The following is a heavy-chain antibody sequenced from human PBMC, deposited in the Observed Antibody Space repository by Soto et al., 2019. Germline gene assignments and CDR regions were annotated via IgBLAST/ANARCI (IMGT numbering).Heavy chain of an antibody. D-gene: IGHD3-9*01. J-gene: IGHJ4*02. Sequence: GESLKISCKGSGYSFTSYWIGWVRQMPGKGLEWMGIIYPGDSDTRYSPSFQGQVTISADKSISTAYLQWSSLKASDTAMYYCARLKGYFDWLLDFDYWGQGTLVTVSS. CDR3: ARLKGYFDWLLDFDY. CDR1: GYSFTSYW. V-gene: IGHV5-51*01. CDR2: IYPGDSDT.